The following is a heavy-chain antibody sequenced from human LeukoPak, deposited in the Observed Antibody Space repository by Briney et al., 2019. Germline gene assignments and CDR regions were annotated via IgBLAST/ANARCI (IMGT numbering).Heavy chain of an antibody. CDR1: GFDFSNYA. D-gene: IGHD6-13*01. CDR3: VKQWSLAAAGTFDF. Sequence: GGSLRLSCAASGFDFSNYAMAWVRQAPGKGLEWMSAIGGSDSGTFYRDSVRGRFTISRDNSNNRLYLEMNSLRAEDTAVYYCVKQWSLAAAGTFDFWGQGTLVTVAS. CDR2: IGGSDSGT. V-gene: IGHV3-23*01. J-gene: IGHJ4*02.